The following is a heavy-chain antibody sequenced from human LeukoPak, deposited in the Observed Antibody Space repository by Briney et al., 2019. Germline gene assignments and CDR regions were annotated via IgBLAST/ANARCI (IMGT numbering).Heavy chain of an antibody. Sequence: PSQTLSLTCTVSGGSINSGGYYWSWTRQHPGKGLEWIGYIYYSGSTYYNPSLKSRVTISVDTSKNQLSLKLSSVTAADTAMYYCARDTRYCTGGSCYPGAFDIWGQGTMVTVSS. CDR3: ARDTRYCTGGSCYPGAFDI. CDR1: GGSINSGGYY. D-gene: IGHD2-15*01. J-gene: IGHJ3*02. V-gene: IGHV4-31*03. CDR2: IYYSGST.